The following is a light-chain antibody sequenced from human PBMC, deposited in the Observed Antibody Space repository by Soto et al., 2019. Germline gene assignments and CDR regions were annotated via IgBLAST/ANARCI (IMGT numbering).Light chain of an antibody. J-gene: IGLJ1*01. V-gene: IGLV2-14*01. Sequence: QSVLTQPASMSGSPGQSITISCTGTSSDVGGSNYVSCYQQYPGKVPKLLIYKVSNRPSGVSNRFSCSKSGNTSSLTISRLQAEDEADYFCTSSTCDSLYVFGTGTKVTVL. CDR3: TSSTCDSLYV. CDR2: KVS. CDR1: SSDVGGSNY.